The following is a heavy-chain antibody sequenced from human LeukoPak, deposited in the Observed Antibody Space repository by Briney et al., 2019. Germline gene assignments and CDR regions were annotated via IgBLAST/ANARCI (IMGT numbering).Heavy chain of an antibody. CDR3: AKPLKIRPDYYMDV. CDR2: ISYDGSNK. Sequence: GGSLRLSCAASGFIFSSYAMHWVRQAPGKGLEWVAVISYDGSNKYYADSVKGRFTISRDNSKNTLYLQMNSLRAEDTAVYYCAKPLKIRPDYYMDVWGKGTTVTVSS. V-gene: IGHV3-30*04. J-gene: IGHJ6*03. CDR1: GFIFSSYA.